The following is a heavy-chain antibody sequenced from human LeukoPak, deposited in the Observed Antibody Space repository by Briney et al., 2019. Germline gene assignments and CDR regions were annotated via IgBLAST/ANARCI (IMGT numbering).Heavy chain of an antibody. V-gene: IGHV4-34*01. CDR3: ARGSYYYDSSGYYSTDDY. Sequence: SETLSLTCAVYGGSFSGYYWGWIRQPPGKGLEWIGEINHSGSTNYTPSLKSRVTISVDTSKNQFSLKMTSVTAADTAVYYCARGSYYYDSSGYYSTDDYWGQGTLVTVSS. CDR2: INHSGST. CDR1: GGSFSGYY. D-gene: IGHD3-22*01. J-gene: IGHJ4*02.